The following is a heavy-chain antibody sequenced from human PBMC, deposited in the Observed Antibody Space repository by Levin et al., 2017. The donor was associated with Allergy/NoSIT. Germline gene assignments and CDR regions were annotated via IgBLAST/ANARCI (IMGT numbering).Heavy chain of an antibody. V-gene: IGHV4-59*01. CDR3: ARSFTYGFDY. CDR2: IYYSGST. Sequence: GSLRLSCTVSGGSINNYYWXWIXXXXXKGLEWIGYIYYSGSTNYNTSLKSRVTMSVDTSKNQFSLRLSSVTAADTAVYYCARSFTYGFDYWGQGTLVTVSS. D-gene: IGHD2-8*01. J-gene: IGHJ4*02. CDR1: GGSINNYY.